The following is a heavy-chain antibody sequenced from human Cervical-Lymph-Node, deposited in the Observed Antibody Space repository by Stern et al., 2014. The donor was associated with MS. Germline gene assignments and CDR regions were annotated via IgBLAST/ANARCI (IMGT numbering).Heavy chain of an antibody. D-gene: IGHD3-10*01. Sequence: VQLVESGGGVVQPGRSLSLSCVASGFTFSTYAMHWVRQAPGKGLEWVAFVSYDGTQINSTDSVKARFTISRDNSKNTLYLHMNSLRDEDTAVYFCARGGRGVGLEYWGQGALVTVSS. CDR3: ARGGRGVGLEY. J-gene: IGHJ4*02. V-gene: IGHV3-30-3*01. CDR1: GFTFSTYA. CDR2: VSYDGTQI.